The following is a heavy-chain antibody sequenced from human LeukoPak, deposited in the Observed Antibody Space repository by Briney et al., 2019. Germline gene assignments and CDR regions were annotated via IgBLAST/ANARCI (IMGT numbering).Heavy chain of an antibody. CDR1: GYTFTSYG. V-gene: IGHV1-2*04. Sequence: WASVKVSCKASGYTFTSYGISWVRQAPGQGLEWMGWINPNSGGTNYAQEFQGWVTMTRDTSISTAYMELSRLRSDDTAVYYCASQSVTSFDYWGQGTLVTVSS. D-gene: IGHD2/OR15-2a*01. CDR2: INPNSGGT. J-gene: IGHJ4*02. CDR3: ASQSVTSFDY.